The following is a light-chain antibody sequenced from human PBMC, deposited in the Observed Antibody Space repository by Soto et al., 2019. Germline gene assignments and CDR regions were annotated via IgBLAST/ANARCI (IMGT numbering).Light chain of an antibody. V-gene: IGKV3-15*01. J-gene: IGKJ1*01. CDR1: QSVSSN. CDR2: GAS. Sequence: EIVMTQSPATLSVSPGERATLSCRASQSVSSNFAWYQQKPGQAPRLLIYGASTRATGIPARFSGSGSGTEFTLTNSILQSEDFAVYYCQQYNNWPPWTFGQGTKVEIK. CDR3: QQYNNWPPWT.